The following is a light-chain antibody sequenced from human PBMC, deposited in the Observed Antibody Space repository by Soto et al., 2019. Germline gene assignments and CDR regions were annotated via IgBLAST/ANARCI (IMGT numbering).Light chain of an antibody. CDR2: DIF. Sequence: VMTQSPATLSMSPGDSATLSCRDSQRVGSELAWYQQKRRQARMLVIYDIFTRSTGVPNRISGSGSGTELNLTISRLQSEDFAVDYCQQYNSWTLTCGGGTKVDIK. CDR1: QRVGSE. CDR3: QQYNSWTLT. V-gene: IGKV3D-15*01. J-gene: IGKJ4*01.